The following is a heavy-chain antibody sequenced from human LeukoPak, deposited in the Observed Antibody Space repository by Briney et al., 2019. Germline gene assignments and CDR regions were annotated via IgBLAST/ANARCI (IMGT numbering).Heavy chain of an antibody. CDR2: IKTKSDGGTT. V-gene: IGHV3-15*01. CDR1: GFTFSNAW. CDR3: AGDYDHFDV. D-gene: IGHD4-17*01. J-gene: IGHJ2*01. Sequence: GGSLRLSCAASGFTFSNAWMNWVRQAPGKGLEWVGRIKTKSDGGTTDYTAPVKGRFTISRDDSKNTLYLQMHSLKIEDTTMYYCAGDYDHFDVWGRGTLVTVSS.